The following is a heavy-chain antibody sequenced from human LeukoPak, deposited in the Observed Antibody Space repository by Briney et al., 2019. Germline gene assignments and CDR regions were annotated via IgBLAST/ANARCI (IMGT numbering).Heavy chain of an antibody. V-gene: IGHV3-74*01. J-gene: IGHJ4*02. CDR2: INPDGSTT. CDR1: GFPFSRDS. Sequence: GGSLRLSCAVSGFPFSRDSMHWVRQSPGRGLVWLSRINPDGSTTNYADSVKGRFTIARDNAKNTLYLQMNSLRDEDTAVYYCAGDVGYKFDYWGQGTLVTISS. CDR3: AGDVGYKFDY. D-gene: IGHD5-24*01.